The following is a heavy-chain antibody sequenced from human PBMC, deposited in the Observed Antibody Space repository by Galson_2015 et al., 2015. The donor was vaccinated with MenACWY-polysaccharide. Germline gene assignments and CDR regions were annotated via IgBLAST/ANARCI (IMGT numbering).Heavy chain of an antibody. CDR2: ISHNGGST. CDR1: GFTLNTYA. J-gene: IGHJ4*02. D-gene: IGHD4-23*01. V-gene: IGHV3-64D*08. Sequence: SLRLSCAASGFTLNTYAMHWVRQAPGKGLEYISSISHNGGSTYYADSVKGRFTISRDNSKNTLYLQMSSLRTDDTAMYYCVKDRWVDYWGQGTLVTVSS. CDR3: VKDRWVDY.